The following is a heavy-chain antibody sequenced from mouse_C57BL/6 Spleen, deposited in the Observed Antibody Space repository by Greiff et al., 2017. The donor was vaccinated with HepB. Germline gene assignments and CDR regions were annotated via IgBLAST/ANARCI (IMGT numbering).Heavy chain of an antibody. Sequence: EVKLEESGGGLVKPGGSLKLSCAASGFAFSSYAMSWVRQTPEKRLEWVATISDGGSYTYYPDNVKGRFTISRDNAKNNLYLQMSHLKSEDTAMYYCARGQADFDYWGQGTTLTVSS. CDR3: ARGQADFDY. V-gene: IGHV5-4*03. CDR1: GFAFSSYA. J-gene: IGHJ2*01. CDR2: ISDGGSYT. D-gene: IGHD3-2*02.